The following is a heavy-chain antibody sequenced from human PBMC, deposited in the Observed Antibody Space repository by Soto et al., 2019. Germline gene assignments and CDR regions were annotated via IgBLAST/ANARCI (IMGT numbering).Heavy chain of an antibody. D-gene: IGHD3-22*01. CDR1: LYPDPKVS. Sequence: ASGRVSCRVSLYPDPKVSMFGVRQAPGKGLEWMRGFDPEDGETIYGQKFQGRVSMAEDTVRDTGYMELSSLTSEDTAVYYCGTGPTRESSGLIDSWVQGTLVTV. CDR3: GTGPTRESSGLIDS. V-gene: IGHV1-24*01. J-gene: IGHJ4*02. CDR2: FDPEDGET.